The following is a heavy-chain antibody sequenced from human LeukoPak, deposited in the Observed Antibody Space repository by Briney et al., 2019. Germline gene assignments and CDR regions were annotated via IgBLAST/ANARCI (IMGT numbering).Heavy chain of an antibody. D-gene: IGHD4-17*01. CDR3: ARAVVYGDYSIDY. CDR2: IYHSGST. CDR1: GGSISSSNW. V-gene: IGHV4-4*02. Sequence: SETLSLTCAVSGGSISSSNWWSWVRQPPGKGLEWIGEIYHSGSTNYNPSLKSRVTISVDKSKNQFSLKLGSVTAADTAVYYCARAVVYGDYSIDYWGQGTLVTVSS. J-gene: IGHJ4*02.